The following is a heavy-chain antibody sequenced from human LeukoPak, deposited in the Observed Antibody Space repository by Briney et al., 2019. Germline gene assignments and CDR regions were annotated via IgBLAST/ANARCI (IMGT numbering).Heavy chain of an antibody. V-gene: IGHV4-59*08. CDR3: ARLHYDSSGYYYFDY. CDR2: IYYSGIT. J-gene: IGHJ4*02. Sequence: SETPSLTCTVSGGSISSDYWSWIRQPPGKGLEWIGYIYYSGITNYNPSLKSRVTISVDTSKNQFSLKLSSVTAADTAVYYCARLHYDSSGYYYFDYWGQGTLVTVSS. CDR1: GGSISSDY. D-gene: IGHD3-22*01.